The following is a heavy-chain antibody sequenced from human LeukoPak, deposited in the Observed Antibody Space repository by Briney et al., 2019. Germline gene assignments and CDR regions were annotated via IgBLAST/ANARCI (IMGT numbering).Heavy chain of an antibody. CDR2: IGSSSSDK. CDR1: GFPFSSYA. Sequence: NAGGSLRLSCAASGFPFSSYAMTWVRRAPGKGLEWVSSIGSSSSDKSYADSVKGRFTISRDNAKNSVDLQINSLRAEDTAVYYCARDRSPLYYDSSGYDFGGQGTLVTVSS. CDR3: ARDRSPLYYDSSGYDF. D-gene: IGHD3-22*01. J-gene: IGHJ4*02. V-gene: IGHV3-21*01.